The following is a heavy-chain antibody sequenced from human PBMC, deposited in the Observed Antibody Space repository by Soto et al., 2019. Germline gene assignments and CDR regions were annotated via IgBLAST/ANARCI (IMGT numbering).Heavy chain of an antibody. J-gene: IGHJ6*02. CDR2: ISASGTGT. V-gene: IGHV3-23*01. CDR3: ARAYLGRLPRRADYYYGLEV. D-gene: IGHD1-26*01. CDR1: GFTFRNHA. Sequence: PRLSCAASGFTFRNHAMTWARQAPGKELAWVSAISASGTGTYYAASVKGRFSISRENAKNSLYLQMNSLTPGETAVYYCARAYLGRLPRRADYYYGLEVWGQGTTVTASS.